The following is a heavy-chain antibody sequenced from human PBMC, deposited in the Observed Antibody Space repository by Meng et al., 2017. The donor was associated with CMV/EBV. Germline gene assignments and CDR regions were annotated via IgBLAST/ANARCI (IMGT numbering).Heavy chain of an antibody. Sequence: SSLTISWVRKATGQGLEWMGKSSHIHSIAKYAQKVQGRVTITADKSTSTAYMELSSMRSEDTAAYYCARDCSSTSCLMRRNWFDPWGQGTLVTVSS. CDR3: ARDCSSTSCLMRRNWFDP. J-gene: IGHJ5*02. V-gene: IGHV1-69*04. CDR1: SSLT. D-gene: IGHD2-2*01. CDR2: SSHIHSIA.